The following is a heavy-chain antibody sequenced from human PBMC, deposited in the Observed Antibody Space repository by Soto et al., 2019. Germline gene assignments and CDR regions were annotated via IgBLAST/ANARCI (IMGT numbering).Heavy chain of an antibody. Sequence: VQLVQSGDEVKKPGASVKVSCKASGYIFVNYGIAWVRQAPGQGLEWMGWISPYTGNTHSATKIQGRLTMTTDTSKSTAYMDLGSLTSDDTAVYYCVMVDNYVTPTPQDVWGQGTTVTVSS. CDR1: GYIFVNYG. CDR2: ISPYTGNT. J-gene: IGHJ6*02. D-gene: IGHD3-16*01. CDR3: VMVDNYVTPTPQDV. V-gene: IGHV1-18*01.